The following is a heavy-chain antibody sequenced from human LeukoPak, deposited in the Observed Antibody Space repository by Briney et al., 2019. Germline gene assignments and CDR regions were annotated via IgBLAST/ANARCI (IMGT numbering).Heavy chain of an antibody. CDR3: VRDVFVVRPTGNLFDP. D-gene: IGHD3-10*01. CDR2: ISKSSSYI. J-gene: IGHJ5*02. CDR1: GFTVSGNY. Sequence: GGSLRLSCAASGFTVSGNYMSWVRQAPGKGLEWVSSISKSSSYIYYADSVKGRFTISRDNAKNSLYLQINSLRAEDTAVYYCVRDVFVVRPTGNLFDPWGQGTLVTVSS. V-gene: IGHV3-21*01.